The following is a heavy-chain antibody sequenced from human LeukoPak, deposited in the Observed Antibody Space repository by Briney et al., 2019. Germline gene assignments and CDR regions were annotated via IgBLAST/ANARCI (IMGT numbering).Heavy chain of an antibody. CDR2: FDPEDGET. V-gene: IGHV1-24*01. CDR3: ATGGIAAAGPTFDY. D-gene: IGHD6-13*01. Sequence: GASVKVSWKVFGITLTELSMQWVRQAPGKGLEWLGGFDPEDGETIYAQKFQGRVTMTEDTSTDTAYMELSSLRSEDTAVYYCATGGIAAAGPTFDYWGQGTLVTVSS. CDR1: GITLTELS. J-gene: IGHJ4*02.